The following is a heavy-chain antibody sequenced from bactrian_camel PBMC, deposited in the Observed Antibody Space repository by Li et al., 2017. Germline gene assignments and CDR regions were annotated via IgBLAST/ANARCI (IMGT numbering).Heavy chain of an antibody. CDR2: INIYGGSP. Sequence: VQLVESGGGSVQAGGSLRLSCAASPYYYRSACMGWFRQAPGKEREGVAQINIYGGSPNYADSVKGRFTISQDSGNQTVYLQMNDLKPEDTAMYYCKTESPSWCLGEGQGTQVTVS. V-gene: IGHV3S40*01. D-gene: IGHD2*01. CDR1: PYYYRSAC. J-gene: IGHJ4*01.